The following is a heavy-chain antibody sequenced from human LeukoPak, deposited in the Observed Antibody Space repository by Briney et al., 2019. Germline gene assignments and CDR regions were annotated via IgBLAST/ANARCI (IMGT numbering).Heavy chain of an antibody. CDR1: GFTFSSYA. CDR2: ISYDGSNK. D-gene: IGHD4-23*01. J-gene: IGHJ4*02. Sequence: GRSLRLSCAASGFTFSSYAMHWVRQAPGKGLEWVAVISYDGSNKYYADSVKGRFTISRDNSKNTLYLQMNSLSTEDTAVYYCARGGYGGNPGVGYWGQGTLVTVSS. CDR3: ARGGYGGNPGVGY. V-gene: IGHV3-30-3*01.